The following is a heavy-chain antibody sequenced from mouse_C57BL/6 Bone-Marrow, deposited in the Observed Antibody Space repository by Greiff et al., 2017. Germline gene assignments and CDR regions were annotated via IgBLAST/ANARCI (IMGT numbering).Heavy chain of an antibody. CDR2: ISSGSSTI. CDR3: ARPGLRRGWYFDV. J-gene: IGHJ1*03. V-gene: IGHV5-17*01. CDR1: GFTFSDYG. Sequence: EVHLVESGGGLVKPGGSPKLSCAASGFTFSDYGMHWVRQAPEKGLEWVAYISSGSSTIYYADTVKGRFTISRDNAKNTLFLQMTSLRSEDTAMYYCARPGLRRGWYFDVWGTGTTVTVSS. D-gene: IGHD2-4*01.